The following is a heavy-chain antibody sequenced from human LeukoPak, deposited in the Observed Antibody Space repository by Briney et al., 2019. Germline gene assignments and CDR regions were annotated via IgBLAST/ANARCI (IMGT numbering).Heavy chain of an antibody. CDR3: ARVSVAGTGPDY. Sequence: KPSETLSLTCTVSGGSISSYYWSWIRQPPGKGLEWIGYIYYSGSTNYNPSLKSRVTISVDTSKNRFSLKLSSVTAADTAVYYCARVSVAGTGPDYWGQGTLVTVSS. CDR2: IYYSGST. V-gene: IGHV4-59*01. CDR1: GGSISSYY. J-gene: IGHJ4*02. D-gene: IGHD6-13*01.